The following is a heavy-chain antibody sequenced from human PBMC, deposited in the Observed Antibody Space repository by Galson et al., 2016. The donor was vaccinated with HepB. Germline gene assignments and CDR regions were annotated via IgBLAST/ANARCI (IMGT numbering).Heavy chain of an antibody. D-gene: IGHD6-19*01. CDR1: GFTFNEYA. Sequence: SLRLSCAASGFTFNEYAMHWVRQVPGKGLEWVSGISGNGGSVGYADSVRGRFTISRDNAKNSLYLQMNSLRVEDMALYYCAKIAVPGAWYYYVMDVWGQGTTVTVSS. CDR2: ISGNGGSV. CDR3: AKIAVPGAWYYYVMDV. J-gene: IGHJ6*02. V-gene: IGHV3-9*03.